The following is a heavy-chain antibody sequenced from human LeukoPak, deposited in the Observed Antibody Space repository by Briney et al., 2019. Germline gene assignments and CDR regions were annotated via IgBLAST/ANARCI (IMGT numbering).Heavy chain of an antibody. CDR3: ARDLVGATGVYYFDY. Sequence: GASVKVSCKASGYTFTGYYMHWVRQAPGQGLEWMGWINPNSGGTNYAQKFQGRVTMTRDTSISTAYMGLSRLRSDDTAVYYCARDLVGATGVYYFDYWGQGTLVTVSS. V-gene: IGHV1-2*02. D-gene: IGHD1-26*01. J-gene: IGHJ4*02. CDR2: INPNSGGT. CDR1: GYTFTGYY.